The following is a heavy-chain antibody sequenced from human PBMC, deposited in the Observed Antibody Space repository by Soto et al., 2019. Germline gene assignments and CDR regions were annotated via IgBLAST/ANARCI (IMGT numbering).Heavy chain of an antibody. J-gene: IGHJ6*02. CDR3: ATTTAVIVAQGPMDV. D-gene: IGHD2-21*01. CDR1: GFKFIDYY. CDR2: VDPEDGET. V-gene: IGHV1-69-2*01. Sequence: EVQLVQSGAEVKKPGATVKISCKVSGFKFIDYYLYWVQQAPGKALERMGRVDPEDGETVYSEKFQGRLTITADTSRDIAHMELSGLRSEDTAVYFCATTTAVIVAQGPMDVWGQGTTVIVSS.